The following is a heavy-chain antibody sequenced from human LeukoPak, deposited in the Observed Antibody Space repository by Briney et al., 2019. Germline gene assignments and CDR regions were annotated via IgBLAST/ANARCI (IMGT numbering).Heavy chain of an antibody. V-gene: IGHV1-2*02. CDR3: ARLTFLAAAGTPGRYFQH. CDR2: SNPNTGGT. J-gene: IGHJ1*01. D-gene: IGHD6-13*01. CDR1: GYSFTGYH. Sequence: ASVKVSCTASGYSFTGYHIHWVRQAPGQGLEWMGWSNPNTGGTNYAQKFQGRVTMTRDTSNSTAYMEVSGLRSDDTAVYYCARLTFLAAAGTPGRYFQHWGQGTLVTVSS.